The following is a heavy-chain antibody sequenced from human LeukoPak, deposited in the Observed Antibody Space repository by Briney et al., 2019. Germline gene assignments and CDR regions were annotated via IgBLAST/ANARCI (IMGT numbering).Heavy chain of an antibody. CDR2: ISDSGSIT. D-gene: IGHD6-19*01. CDR1: GFAFSSQA. J-gene: IGHJ4*02. V-gene: IGHV3-23*01. Sequence: GGSLRLSCAASGFAFSSQAMGWVRQAPGTALEWASVISDSGSITYYADSVKGRFTIYRDHSKNPQFLLMNSLISDDPDVYSCSKDARRTSGWYFFDYWGQGTLVTVSS. CDR3: SKDARRTSGWYFFDY.